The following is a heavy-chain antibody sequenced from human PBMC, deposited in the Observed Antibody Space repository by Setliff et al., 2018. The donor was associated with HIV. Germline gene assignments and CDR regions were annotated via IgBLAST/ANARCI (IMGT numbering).Heavy chain of an antibody. Sequence: SETLSLTCAVYGGSFSNYCWSWIRQPPGKGLEWLGEVNHSGNTNYNPSLKSRVTMSLDTSKNQFSLKVTSVTAADTAVYYCARGVGGDEVVPDYFDYWGQGTLVTVSS. D-gene: IGHD3-16*01. V-gene: IGHV4-34*01. CDR2: VNHSGNT. CDR3: ARGVGGDEVVPDYFDY. J-gene: IGHJ4*02. CDR1: GGSFSNYC.